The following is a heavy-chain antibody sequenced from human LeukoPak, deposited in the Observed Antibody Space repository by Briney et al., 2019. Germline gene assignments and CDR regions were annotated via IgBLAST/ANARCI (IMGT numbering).Heavy chain of an antibody. CDR2: IYYSGST. CDR3: ARDGSNGYSSSWYVGFDP. J-gene: IGHJ5*02. CDR1: GGSISSYY. V-gene: IGHV4-59*01. Sequence: SETLSLTCTVSGGSISSYYWSWIRQPPGKGLEWIGYIYYSGSTNYNPSLKSRVTISVDTSKNQFSLKLSSVTAADTAVYYCARDGSNGYSSSWYVGFDPWGQGTLVTVSS. D-gene: IGHD6-13*01.